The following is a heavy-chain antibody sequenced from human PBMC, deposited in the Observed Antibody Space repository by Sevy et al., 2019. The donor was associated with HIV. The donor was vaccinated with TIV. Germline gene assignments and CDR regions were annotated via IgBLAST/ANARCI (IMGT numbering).Heavy chain of an antibody. J-gene: IGHJ6*02. CDR1: GLSVTNNG. D-gene: IGHD3-22*01. Sequence: GGSLRLSCEVSGLSVTNNGMHWVRQAPGKGLEWVAVISYDGINKYYGDSVKGRFIISRDRSKNTLYLQMNILRIEDTAVYYCVKAPNDYDNSGWAGLEVWGQGTTVTVSS. CDR2: ISYDGINK. V-gene: IGHV3-30*18. CDR3: VKAPNDYDNSGWAGLEV.